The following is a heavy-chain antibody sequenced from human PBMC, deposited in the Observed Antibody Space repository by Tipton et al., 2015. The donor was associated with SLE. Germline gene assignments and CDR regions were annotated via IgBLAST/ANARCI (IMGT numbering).Heavy chain of an antibody. J-gene: IGHJ2*01. Sequence: PLRLSCAASGFTFSSYDMHWVRQVTGKSLEWVSPIGNADDTCCPGSVKGRFTISRDNSKNTLYLQMNSLRAEDTAVYYCAKGDEGMIFGVVSGDFDLWGRGTLVTVSS. CDR3: AKGDEGMIFGVVSGDFDL. V-gene: IGHV3-13*01. CDR1: GFTFSSYD. D-gene: IGHD3-3*01. CDR2: IGNADDT.